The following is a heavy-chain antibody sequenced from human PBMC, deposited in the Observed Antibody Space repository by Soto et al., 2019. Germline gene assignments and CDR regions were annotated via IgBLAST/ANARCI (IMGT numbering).Heavy chain of an antibody. D-gene: IGHD5-12*01. CDR2: IRSRSNGYAT. CDR1: GFTLSGSV. J-gene: IGHJ4*02. CDR3: TRPGYSNYDSEY. Sequence: GGSLRLSCAASGFTLSGSVIYWVRQASGKGLEWVGRIRSRSNGYATAYAASVRGRFTISRDDSKNTAYLQMDSLKTEDTAVYYCTRPGYSNYDSEYCGQGNLVTVSS. V-gene: IGHV3-73*01.